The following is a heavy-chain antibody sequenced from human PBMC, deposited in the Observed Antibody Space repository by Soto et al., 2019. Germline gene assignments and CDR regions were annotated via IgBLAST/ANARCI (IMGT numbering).Heavy chain of an antibody. V-gene: IGHV1-2*02. D-gene: IGHD2-2*01. CDR1: GYTFTDFY. CDR3: ARPYCGTNSCHGWFAP. Sequence: QVPLVQSGAEVKKPGASVKVSCKASGYTFTDFYIYWVRQAPGQGLEWMGWINPDSGGTNYAQNFQGRVTMTRDTSITTAYMELTRLTSDDTAVYYCARPYCGTNSCHGWFAPWGQGTLVTVSS. J-gene: IGHJ5*02. CDR2: INPDSGGT.